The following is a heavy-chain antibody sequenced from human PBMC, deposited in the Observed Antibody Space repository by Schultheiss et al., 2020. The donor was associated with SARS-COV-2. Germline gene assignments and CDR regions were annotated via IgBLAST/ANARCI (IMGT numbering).Heavy chain of an antibody. D-gene: IGHD4-17*01. CDR3: TTEVDYGDYVGDY. J-gene: IGHJ4*02. V-gene: IGHV4-59*12. CDR1: GGSISSYY. Sequence: SETLSLTCTVSGGSISSYYWSWIRQPPGKGLEWIRYIYYSGSTNYNPSLKSRVTISVDKSKNQFSLKLSSVTAADTAVYYCTTEVDYGDYVGDYWGQGTLVTVSS. CDR2: IYYSGST.